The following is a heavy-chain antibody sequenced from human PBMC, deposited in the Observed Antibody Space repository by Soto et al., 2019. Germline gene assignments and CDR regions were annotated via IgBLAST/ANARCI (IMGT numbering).Heavy chain of an antibody. CDR1: GGSISSGDYY. Sequence: PSETLSLTCTVSGGSISSGDYYWSWIRQPPGKGLEWIGYIYYSGSTYYNPSLKGRVTISVDTSKNQFSLKLSSVTAADTAVYYCAGTEITGTTGGSAFDPWGQGTLVTVSS. CDR2: IYYSGST. CDR3: AGTEITGTTGGSAFDP. J-gene: IGHJ5*02. D-gene: IGHD1-7*01. V-gene: IGHV4-30-4*01.